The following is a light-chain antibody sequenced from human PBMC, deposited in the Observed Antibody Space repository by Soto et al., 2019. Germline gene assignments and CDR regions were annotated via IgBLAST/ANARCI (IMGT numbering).Light chain of an antibody. V-gene: IGLV2-14*03. CDR1: SSDLGGYNY. CDR2: DVS. CDR3: CSYVGRNTYV. J-gene: IGLJ1*01. Sequence: QSALTQPASVSGSPGQSITISCTGTSSDLGGYNYVSWYQQHPAKAPKLIIFDVSKRPSGVPNRFSGSKSGNTASLTISGLRAEDEADYYCCSYVGRNTYVFGTGTKVTVL.